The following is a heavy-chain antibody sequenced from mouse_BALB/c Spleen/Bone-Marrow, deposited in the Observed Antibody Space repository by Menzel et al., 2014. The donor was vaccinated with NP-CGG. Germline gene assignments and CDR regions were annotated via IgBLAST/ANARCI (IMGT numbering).Heavy chain of an antibody. J-gene: IGHJ2*01. Sequence: QVQLQQSGAELVRPGTSVKVSCKASGYAFTNYLIEWVKQRPGQGLEWIGVINPGSGGTNYNEKFKGKATLTADKSSGTAYMQLSSLTSDDSAVYFCARGITTGYFDYWGQGTTLTVSS. V-gene: IGHV1-54*01. D-gene: IGHD1-1*01. CDR2: INPGSGGT. CDR3: ARGITTGYFDY. CDR1: GYAFTNYL.